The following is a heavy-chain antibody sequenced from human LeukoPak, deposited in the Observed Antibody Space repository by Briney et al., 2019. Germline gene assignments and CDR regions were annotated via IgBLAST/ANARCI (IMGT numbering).Heavy chain of an antibody. CDR3: ARHSVVPGAEDDSEYFQH. J-gene: IGHJ1*01. CDR2: IYYSGST. Sequence: SETLSLTCTVSGGSISSSSYYWGWIRQPPGKGLEWIGSIYYSGSTYYNLSLKSRVTISVDTSKNQFSLKLSSVTAADTAVYYCARHSVVPGAEDDSEYFQHWGQGTLVTVSS. V-gene: IGHV4-39*01. CDR1: GGSISSSSYY. D-gene: IGHD2-2*01.